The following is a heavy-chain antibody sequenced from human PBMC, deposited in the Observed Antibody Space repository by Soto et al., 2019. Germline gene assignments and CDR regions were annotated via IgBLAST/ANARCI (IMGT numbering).Heavy chain of an antibody. V-gene: IGHV3-23*01. J-gene: IGHJ6*02. Sequence: GGSLRLSCAASGFTFSSYAMSWVRQAPGKGLEWVSTISSGDSNTYYADAVKGRFTISRDNSKSTLYLQMNSLRAEDTAVYYCGKGRSYYYYYGVDVWGQGTTVTVSS. CDR3: GKGRSYYYYYGVDV. CDR1: GFTFSSYA. D-gene: IGHD1-26*01. CDR2: ISSGDSNT.